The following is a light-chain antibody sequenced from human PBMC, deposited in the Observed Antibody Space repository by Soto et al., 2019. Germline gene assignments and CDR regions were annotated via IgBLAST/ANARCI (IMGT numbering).Light chain of an antibody. Sequence: DIQMTQSPSSLSASVGDRVTITCQATHDISNYLNWYQQKPGKAPKLLIYDASNLQTGVPSRFSGSGSGTHFTFTIRSLQPEDIATYYCQFYDSLPLLTFGGGTKVEIK. CDR2: DAS. J-gene: IGKJ4*01. CDR3: QFYDSLPLLT. CDR1: HDISNY. V-gene: IGKV1-33*01.